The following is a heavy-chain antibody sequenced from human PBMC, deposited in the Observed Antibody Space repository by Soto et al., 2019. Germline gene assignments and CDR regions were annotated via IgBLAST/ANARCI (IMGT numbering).Heavy chain of an antibody. CDR1: GGSISSYY. J-gene: IGHJ6*02. CDR3: ARDKRITMVRGLGPTPNYGMDV. D-gene: IGHD3-10*01. CDR2: IYYSGST. Sequence: SETLSLSCTISGGSISSYYWSWLRQPPGKGLEWIGYIYYSGSTNYNPSLKSRVTISVDTSKNQFSLKLSSVTAADTAVYYCARDKRITMVRGLGPTPNYGMDVWGQGTTVT. V-gene: IGHV4-59*01.